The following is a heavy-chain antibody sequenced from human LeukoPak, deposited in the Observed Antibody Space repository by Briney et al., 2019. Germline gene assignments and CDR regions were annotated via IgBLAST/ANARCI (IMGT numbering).Heavy chain of an antibody. CDR1: GDTFGNYD. Sequence: ASVKVSCKASGDTFGNYDFVWVRLAPGQGLEWLGGILPVASRPDYAQSFQDRITITADESTSTVSMELTSLRSDDTAVYYCARGGWQTTGWYADHWGQGTLVTVAS. CDR3: ARGGWQTTGWYADH. D-gene: IGHD6-19*01. J-gene: IGHJ5*02. V-gene: IGHV1-69*01. CDR2: ILPVASRP.